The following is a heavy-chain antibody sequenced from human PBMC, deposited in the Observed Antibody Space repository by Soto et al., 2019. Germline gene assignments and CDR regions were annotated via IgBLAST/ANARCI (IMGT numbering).Heavy chain of an antibody. CDR1: GYSFITYG. V-gene: IGHV1-18*01. J-gene: IGHJ6*02. CDR2: ISTYNGNT. CDR3: ARDRPTSSIRARDYYYAMDV. Sequence: QVQLVQSGAEVKKPGASVKVSCKASGYSFITYGISWVRQAPGQGLEWMGWISTYNGNTKYAQKLQGRVTMTTDTSTTTVYMELRSLRSDDTAVYYCARDRPTSSIRARDYYYAMDVWGQGTTVTVSS. D-gene: IGHD6-6*01.